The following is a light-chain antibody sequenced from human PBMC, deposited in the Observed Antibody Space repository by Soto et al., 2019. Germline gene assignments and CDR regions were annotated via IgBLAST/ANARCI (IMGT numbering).Light chain of an antibody. CDR1: QGISSY. CDR2: AAS. CDR3: QQYYSYPYT. V-gene: IGKV1-8*01. Sequence: AIRPTQSPSSFSASTGDRVTITCRASQGISSYLAWYQQKPGKAPKLLIYAASTLQSGVPSRFSGSGSGTDFTLTISCLQSEDFATYYCQQYYSYPYTFGQGTKLEIK. J-gene: IGKJ2*01.